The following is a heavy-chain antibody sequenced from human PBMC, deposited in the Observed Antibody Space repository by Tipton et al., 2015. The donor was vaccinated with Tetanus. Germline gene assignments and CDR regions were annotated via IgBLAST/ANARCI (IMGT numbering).Heavy chain of an antibody. J-gene: IGHJ4*02. CDR3: ARMQSGSYFDL. CDR2: ISDTASTI. V-gene: IGHV3-11*04. D-gene: IGHD1-26*01. Sequence: SLRLSCAASGLSFSDYFMGWVRQAPGEGLEWISYISDTASTIHYADSVRGRFTISRDNAENSLYLQVDSLRAEDTAVYYCARMQSGSYFDLWGPGILVTVSS. CDR1: GLSFSDYF.